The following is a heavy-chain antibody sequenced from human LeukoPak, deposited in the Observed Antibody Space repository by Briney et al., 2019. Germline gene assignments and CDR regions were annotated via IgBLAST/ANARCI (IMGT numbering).Heavy chain of an antibody. CDR1: GYTFTGYY. D-gene: IGHD3-10*01. Sequence: GASVKVSCKASGYTFTGYYMHWVRQAPGQGLEWMGWINPNSGGTNYAQKFQGRVTMTRDTSISTAYMELSRLRSDDTAVYYCARVRVRGANAFDIWGQGTMVTVSS. V-gene: IGHV1-2*02. CDR2: INPNSGGT. J-gene: IGHJ3*02. CDR3: ARVRVRGANAFDI.